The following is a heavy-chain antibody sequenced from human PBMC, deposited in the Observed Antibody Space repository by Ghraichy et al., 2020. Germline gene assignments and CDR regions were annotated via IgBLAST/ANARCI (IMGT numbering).Heavy chain of an antibody. Sequence: SETLSLTCTVSGGSISSSSYYWGWIRQPPGKGLEWIGSIYYSGSTYYNPSLKSRVTISVDTSKNQFSLKLSSVTAADTAVYYCARHKSQTSIAARLYYYYGMDVWGQGTTVTVSS. D-gene: IGHD6-6*01. J-gene: IGHJ6*02. CDR2: IYYSGST. CDR1: GGSISSSSYY. V-gene: IGHV4-39*01. CDR3: ARHKSQTSIAARLYYYYGMDV.